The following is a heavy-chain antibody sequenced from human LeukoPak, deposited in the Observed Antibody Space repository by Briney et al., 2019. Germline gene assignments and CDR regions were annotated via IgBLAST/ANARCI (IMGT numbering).Heavy chain of an antibody. Sequence: SETLSLTCAVSGDFITKSVWWIWVRQTPGKGLEWIGDIYHSGSTNSNPSLKSRVTLSLDKSKNQFSLKLSSVTAADTTVYYCARGGSHLWQPFDSWGQGTLVTVSS. CDR2: IYHSGST. V-gene: IGHV4-4*02. CDR1: GDFITKSVW. J-gene: IGHJ4*02. D-gene: IGHD5-18*01. CDR3: ARGGSHLWQPFDS.